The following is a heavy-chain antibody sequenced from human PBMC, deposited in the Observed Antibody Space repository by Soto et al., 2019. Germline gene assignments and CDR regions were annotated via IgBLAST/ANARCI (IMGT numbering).Heavy chain of an antibody. CDR1: GVSISSSSYY. V-gene: IGHV4-39*01. CDR3: ARPGIAARQFDY. J-gene: IGHJ4*02. D-gene: IGHD6-6*01. Sequence: SETLSLTCTVSGVSISSSSYYWGWIRQPPGKGLEWIGSIYYSGSTYYNPSFKSRVTISVDTSKNQFSLKLSSVTAADTAVYYCARPGIAARQFDYWGQGTLVTVS. CDR2: IYYSGST.